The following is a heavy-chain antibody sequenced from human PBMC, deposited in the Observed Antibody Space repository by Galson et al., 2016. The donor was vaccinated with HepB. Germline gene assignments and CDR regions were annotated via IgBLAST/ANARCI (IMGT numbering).Heavy chain of an antibody. CDR2: INHSGSS. D-gene: IGHD1-26*01. J-gene: IGHJ4*02. CDR1: GGSFSGYY. Sequence: SETLSLTCAVYGGSFSGYYWSWIRQPPGKGLEWIGEINHSGSSNYNPSLKSRITISVDTSKNQSSLKLSSVTAADTAVYYCARSGSYSSNFRLWGQGTLVTVSS. V-gene: IGHV4-34*01. CDR3: ARSGSYSSNFRL.